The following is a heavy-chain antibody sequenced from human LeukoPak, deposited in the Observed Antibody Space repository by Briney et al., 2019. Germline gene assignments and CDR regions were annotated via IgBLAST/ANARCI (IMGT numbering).Heavy chain of an antibody. CDR1: GFTFSDYY. V-gene: IGHV3-11*01. D-gene: IGHD6-13*01. CDR2: ISSSGSTI. Sequence: GGSLRLSCAASGFTFSDYYMSWIRQAPGKGLEWVSYISSSGSTIYYADPVKGRFTISRDNAKNSLYLQMNSLRAEDAAVYYCARDVAAAGSGVDYWGQGTLVTVSS. CDR3: ARDVAAAGSGVDY. J-gene: IGHJ4*02.